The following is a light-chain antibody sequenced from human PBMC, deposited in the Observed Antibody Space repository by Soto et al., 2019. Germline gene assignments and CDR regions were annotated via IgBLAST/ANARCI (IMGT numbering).Light chain of an antibody. J-gene: IGLJ2*01. CDR2: SDT. CDR1: TSNIGSKT. CDR3: AAWDDSLNGPV. V-gene: IGLV1-44*01. Sequence: QSVLTRPPSASGTPGQRVTIACSGSTSNIGSKTVSWYQQLPATAPKLLIYSDTQRPSGVPDRFSGSKSGTSASLAISGLQSEDEADYYCAAWDDSLNGPVFGGGTKVTVL.